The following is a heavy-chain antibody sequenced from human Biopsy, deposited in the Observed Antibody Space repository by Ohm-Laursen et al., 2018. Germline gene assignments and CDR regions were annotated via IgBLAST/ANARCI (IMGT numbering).Heavy chain of an antibody. J-gene: IGHJ6*02. CDR2: ISSRSSDI. CDR3: ARESALKWYQSLSYFNGMDV. CDR1: GFIFSTYT. V-gene: IGHV3-21*01. D-gene: IGHD2-2*01. Sequence: SLRLSCAASGFIFSTYTMNWVRQAPGEGLEWVSSISSRSSDIYYADSVKGRFTISRDSTRNSLYLQMNSLRSDDTAVYYCARESALKWYQSLSYFNGMDVWGQGTTVTVSS.